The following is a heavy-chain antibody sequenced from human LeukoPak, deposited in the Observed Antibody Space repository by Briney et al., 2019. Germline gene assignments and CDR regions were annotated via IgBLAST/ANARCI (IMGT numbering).Heavy chain of an antibody. CDR2: IRGSGASS. D-gene: IGHD4-17*01. CDR1: GFTFSNYA. V-gene: IGHV3-23*01. CDR3: GRDPNGDYVGAFDF. J-gene: IGHJ3*01. Sequence: GGSLRLSCEASGFTFSNYAMTWVRQAPGKGLEWVSSIRGSGASSFYADSVKGRFAMSRDNSKSTLYLQMNSLRVGDTAVYYCGRDPNGDYVGAFDFGGRGTLVTVSS.